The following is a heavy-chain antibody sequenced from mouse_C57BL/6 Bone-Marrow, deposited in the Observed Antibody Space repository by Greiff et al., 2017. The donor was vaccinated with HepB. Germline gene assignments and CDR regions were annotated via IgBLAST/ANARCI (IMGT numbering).Heavy chain of an antibody. Sequence: QVQLQQSGAELVRPGASVTLSCKASGYTFTDYEMHWVKQTPVHGLEWIGAIDPETGGNAYNQKFKGKAIMTADKYSRTTYMELRSLTSEDSAVYYCTRLTGTFAMDYWGQGTSVTVSS. D-gene: IGHD4-1*01. V-gene: IGHV1-15*01. CDR1: GYTFTDYE. J-gene: IGHJ4*01. CDR2: IDPETGGN. CDR3: TRLTGTFAMDY.